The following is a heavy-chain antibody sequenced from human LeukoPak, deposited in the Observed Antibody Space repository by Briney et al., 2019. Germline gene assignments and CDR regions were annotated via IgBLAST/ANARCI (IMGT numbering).Heavy chain of an antibody. CDR3: ARTTMVRGTFYMDV. J-gene: IGHJ6*03. CDR2: IYYSGYT. Sequence: PSETLSLTCTVSGVSISSYYWSWLRQPPGKGLEWIGCIYYSGYTNYKSSLKSRVTISVDTSKNQFSLKLSSVTAADTAVYYCARTTMVRGTFYMDVWGKGTTVTVSS. D-gene: IGHD3-10*01. V-gene: IGHV4-59*01. CDR1: GVSISSYY.